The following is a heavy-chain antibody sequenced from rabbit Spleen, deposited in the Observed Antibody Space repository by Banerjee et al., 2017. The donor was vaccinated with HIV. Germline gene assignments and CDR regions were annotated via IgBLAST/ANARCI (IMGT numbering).Heavy chain of an antibody. CDR1: GFPFSNKAG. J-gene: IGHJ6*01. Sequence: QSLEESGGDLVQPVGSLTLTCTASGFPFSNKAGMCWVRQAPGKGLEWIACINAVTGKAVYASWAKGRFTFSKTSSTTVTLQMTSLTVADTATYFCARDTGSSFSTYGMDLWGPGTLVTVS. CDR3: ARDTGSSFSTYGMDL. D-gene: IGHD8-1*01. V-gene: IGHV1S40*01. CDR2: INAVTGKA.